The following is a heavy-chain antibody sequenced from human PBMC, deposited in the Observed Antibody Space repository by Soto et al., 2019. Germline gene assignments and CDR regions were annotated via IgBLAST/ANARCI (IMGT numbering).Heavy chain of an antibody. CDR2: INSDGSGT. CDR1: GFTFSAYW. CDR3: ARVNTLTSAWPFDY. Sequence: EVQLVESGGGLVQPGGSLRLSCAASGFTFSAYWMHWVRQAPGKGLEWVSRINSDGSGTTYADSVQGRFTISRDNAKNTVFLQMTSLRAEDTAVYYCARVNTLTSAWPFDYWGQGALVTVSS. V-gene: IGHV3-74*01. D-gene: IGHD6-19*01. J-gene: IGHJ4*02.